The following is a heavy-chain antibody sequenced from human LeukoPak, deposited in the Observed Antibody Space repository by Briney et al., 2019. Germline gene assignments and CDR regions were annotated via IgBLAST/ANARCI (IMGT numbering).Heavy chain of an antibody. D-gene: IGHD3-10*01. J-gene: IGHJ4*02. Sequence: GESLKISCMGSGYSFTSYWIGWVRQMPGKGLEWMGIIYPGDSDTRYSPSFQGQVTISADKSISTAYLQWSSLKASDTAMYYCARHLRFGELLSPFDYWGQGTLVTVSS. V-gene: IGHV5-51*01. CDR3: ARHLRFGELLSPFDY. CDR1: GYSFTSYW. CDR2: IYPGDSDT.